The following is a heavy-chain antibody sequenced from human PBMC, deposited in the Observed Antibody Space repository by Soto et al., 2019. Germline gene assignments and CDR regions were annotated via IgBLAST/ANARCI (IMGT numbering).Heavy chain of an antibody. CDR3: AVTRSNDYYYYYGMDV. J-gene: IGHJ6*02. Sequence: QVQLVESGGGVVQPGRSLRLSCAASGFTFSSYGMHWVRQAPGKGLEWVAVISYDGSNKYYADSVKGRFTISRDNSKNTLYLQMNSLRDEDTAVYYCAVTRSNDYYYYYGMDVWGQGTTVTVSS. CDR1: GFTFSSYG. D-gene: IGHD4-4*01. V-gene: IGHV3-30*03. CDR2: ISYDGSNK.